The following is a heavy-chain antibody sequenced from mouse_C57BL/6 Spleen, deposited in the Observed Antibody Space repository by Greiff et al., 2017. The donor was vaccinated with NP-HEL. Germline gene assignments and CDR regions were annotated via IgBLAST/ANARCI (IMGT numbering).Heavy chain of an antibody. CDR2: INPSSGYT. J-gene: IGHJ3*01. CDR1: GYTFTSYT. Sequence: VQLQESGAELARPGASVKMSCKASGYTFTSYTMHWVKQRPGQGLEWIGYINPSSGYTKYNQKFKDKATLTADKSSSTAYMQLSSLTSEDSAVYYCARDGTEVFAYWGQGTLVTVSA. D-gene: IGHD4-1*01. V-gene: IGHV1-4*01. CDR3: ARDGTEVFAY.